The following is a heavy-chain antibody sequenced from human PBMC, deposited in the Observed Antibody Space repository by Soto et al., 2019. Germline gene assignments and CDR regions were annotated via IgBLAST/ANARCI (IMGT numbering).Heavy chain of an antibody. D-gene: IGHD4-17*01. Sequence: QVQLVQSGAEVKKPGASVKVSCKASGYTFTSYGISWVRQAPGQGLEWMGWISAYNVNTNYAQKLQGRVTMTTDTSTSTAYMELRSLRADDTAVYYCARDRGYGDYGYYYYYGMDVWGQGTTVTVSS. CDR2: ISAYNVNT. CDR3: ARDRGYGDYGYYYYYGMDV. CDR1: GYTFTSYG. J-gene: IGHJ6*02. V-gene: IGHV1-18*01.